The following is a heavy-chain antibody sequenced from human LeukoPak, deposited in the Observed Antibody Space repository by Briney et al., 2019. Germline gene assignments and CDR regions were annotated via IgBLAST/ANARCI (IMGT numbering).Heavy chain of an antibody. Sequence: ASVKVSCKASGYTFTSYYMLWVRQAPGQGLEWMGIINPSGGSTSYAQKFQGRVTMTRDTSTSTVYMELSSLRSEDTAVYYCARDLKWLPFDYWGQGTLVTVSS. D-gene: IGHD5-12*01. V-gene: IGHV1-46*01. CDR2: INPSGGST. CDR3: ARDLKWLPFDY. CDR1: GYTFTSYY. J-gene: IGHJ4*02.